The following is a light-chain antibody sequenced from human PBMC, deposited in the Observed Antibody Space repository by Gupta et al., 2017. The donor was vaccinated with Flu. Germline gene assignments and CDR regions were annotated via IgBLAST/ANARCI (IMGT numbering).Light chain of an antibody. CDR2: AAS. CDR1: QTVSNW. Sequence: DIQMTQSPSTLSASVGDRVTITCRASQTVSNWLAWYQQKPGKVPKLLLYAASYAASSLEGGVPSTFSGSGSGTEFTLTISSLQPGDFASYYCQQYSSHPWTFGQGTKVEI. J-gene: IGKJ1*01. CDR3: QQYSSHPWT. V-gene: IGKV1-5*03.